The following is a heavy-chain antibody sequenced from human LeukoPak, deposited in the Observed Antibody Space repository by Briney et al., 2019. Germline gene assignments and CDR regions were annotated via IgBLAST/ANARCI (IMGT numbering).Heavy chain of an antibody. CDR2: INPNSGGT. J-gene: IGHJ4*02. CDR3: ARGPPGYCTGGVCYKGFDY. CDR1: GYTFTSYG. Sequence: ASVKVSCKASGYTFTSYGISWVRQAPGQGLEWMGWINPNSGGTNYAQKFQGRVTMTRGTSISTAYMELSRLRSDDTAVYYCARGPPGYCTGGVCYKGFDYWGQGTLVTVSS. D-gene: IGHD2-8*02. V-gene: IGHV1-2*02.